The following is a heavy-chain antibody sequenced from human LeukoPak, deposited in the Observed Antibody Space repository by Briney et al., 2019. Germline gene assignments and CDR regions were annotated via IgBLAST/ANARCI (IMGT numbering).Heavy chain of an antibody. CDR3: ARDYPSSIVTYYYYYMDV. D-gene: IGHD3-22*01. J-gene: IGHJ6*03. V-gene: IGHV3-11*04. Sequence: GGSLRLSCAASGFTFSDYYMSWIRQAPGKGLEWVSYISSSGSTIYYADSVKGRFTISRDNAKNSLYLQMNSLRAEDTAVYYCARDYPSSIVTYYYYYMDVWGKGTTVTVSS. CDR2: ISSSGSTI. CDR1: GFTFSDYY.